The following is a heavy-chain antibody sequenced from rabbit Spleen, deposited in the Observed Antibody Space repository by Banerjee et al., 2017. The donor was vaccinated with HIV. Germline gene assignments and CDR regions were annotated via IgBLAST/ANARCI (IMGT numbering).Heavy chain of an antibody. D-gene: IGHD1-1*01. CDR1: GFSFSYSDY. Sequence: QSLEESGGDLVKPGASLTLTCTASGFSFSYSDYMCWVRQPPGKGLERLACIYTGSGSTYYASWAKGRFTISKISSTTVTLQMTSLTAADTATYFCARDLTSVIGWNFNLWGPGTLVTVS. CDR2: IYTGSGST. J-gene: IGHJ4*01. V-gene: IGHV1S40*01. CDR3: ARDLTSVIGWNFNL.